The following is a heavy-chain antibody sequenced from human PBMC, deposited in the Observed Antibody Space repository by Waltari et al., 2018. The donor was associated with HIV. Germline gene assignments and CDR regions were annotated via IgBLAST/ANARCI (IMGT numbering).Heavy chain of an antibody. CDR1: GGSISSYY. CDR2: IYYSGST. J-gene: IGHJ4*02. D-gene: IGHD4-17*01. V-gene: IGHV4-59*01. Sequence: QVQLQESGPGLVKPSETLSLTCTVSGGSISSYYWSWIRQPPGKGLEWIGYIYYSGSTNYNPSLKSRVTISVDTSKNQFSLKLSSVTAADTAVYYCASHRGDHGDPRYFDYWGQGTLVTVSS. CDR3: ASHRGDHGDPRYFDY.